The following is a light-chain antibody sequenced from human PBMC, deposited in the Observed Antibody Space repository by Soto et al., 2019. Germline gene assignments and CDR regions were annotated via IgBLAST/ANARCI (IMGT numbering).Light chain of an antibody. J-gene: IGLJ1*01. Sequence: QAVVTQPPSASGTPGQRVTISCSGSSSNIGSNTVNWYQQLPGTAPKLLMSSNNQRPSGVPDRFSGSKSGTSASLAISGLQSEDEADYYCAAWDDSLNGHVFGTGTKVTVL. CDR2: SNN. V-gene: IGLV1-44*01. CDR1: SSNIGSNT. CDR3: AAWDDSLNGHV.